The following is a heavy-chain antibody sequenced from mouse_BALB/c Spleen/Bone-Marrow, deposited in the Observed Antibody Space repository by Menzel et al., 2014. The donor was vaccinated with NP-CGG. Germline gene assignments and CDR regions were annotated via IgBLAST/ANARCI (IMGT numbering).Heavy chain of an antibody. CDR3: ARDVGYGNYFVY. V-gene: IGHV7-1*02. CDR1: GFTFSDFY. Sequence: EVKLMESGGGLVQPGDSLRLSCATSGFTFSDFYMEWVRQPPGKRLEWIAASRNKAKHYTTEYSASVKGRFIVSRDTSQSILYLQMHALRAEDTAIYYCARDVGYGNYFVYWGQGTLVTVSA. CDR2: SRNKAKHYTT. J-gene: IGHJ3*01. D-gene: IGHD2-10*02.